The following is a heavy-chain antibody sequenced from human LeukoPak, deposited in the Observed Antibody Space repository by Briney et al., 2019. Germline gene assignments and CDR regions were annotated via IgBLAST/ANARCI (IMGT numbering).Heavy chain of an antibody. CDR3: ARVGEYYFDY. Sequence: GGSLRLSCAASGFTFSNCWMSWVRQAPGKGLEGVANIKQDGSEKYYVDSVKGRFTISRDNAKNSLYLTMNSLRAEDTAVYSCARVGEYYFDYWGQGTLVTVSS. CDR1: GFTFSNCW. J-gene: IGHJ4*02. D-gene: IGHD3-10*01. CDR2: IKQDGSEK. V-gene: IGHV3-7*01.